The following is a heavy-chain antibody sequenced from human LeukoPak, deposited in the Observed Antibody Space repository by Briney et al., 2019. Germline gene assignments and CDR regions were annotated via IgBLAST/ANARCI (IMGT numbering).Heavy chain of an antibody. V-gene: IGHV1-18*01. CDR1: GYTFTSYG. CDR3: ARWGSSGWFEKYNWFDP. CDR2: ISAYNGNT. D-gene: IGHD6-19*01. J-gene: IGHJ5*02. Sequence: ASVKVSCKASGYTFTSYGISWVRQAPGQGLEWMGWISAYNGNTNYAQKLQGRVTMTTDTSTSTAYMELRSLRSDDTAVYYCARWGSSGWFEKYNWFDPWGQGTLVTVSS.